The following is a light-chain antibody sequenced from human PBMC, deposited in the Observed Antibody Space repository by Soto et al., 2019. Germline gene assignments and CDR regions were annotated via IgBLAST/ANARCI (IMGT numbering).Light chain of an antibody. J-gene: IGKJ5*01. Sequence: EIVLTQSPATLSVSPGERVTLSCRASQSVNSNYLAWYQQKPGQAPRLLIYDASNRATGIPARFSGSGSGTDFTLTIGTLEPEDFAVYYCQKRSNWPINCGQGTRREIK. V-gene: IGKV3-11*01. CDR1: QSVNSNY. CDR2: DAS. CDR3: QKRSNWPIN.